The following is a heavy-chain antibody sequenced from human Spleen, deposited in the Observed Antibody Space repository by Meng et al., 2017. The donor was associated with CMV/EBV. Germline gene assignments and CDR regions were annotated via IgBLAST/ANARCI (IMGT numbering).Heavy chain of an antibody. CDR1: VGSVSGYD. CDR2: INNSEST. J-gene: IGHJ5*02. Sequence: QAQLQQWGAGPLKSSDALSLTFACDVGSVSGYDWSWIRQPPGKGLELIGEINNSESTYYNPSLKSRVTISVDTYKNQFSLKLSSVSAADTAVYYCSRTTYSSSGYPSGFDPWGQGTLVTVSS. CDR3: SRTTYSSSGYPSGFDP. V-gene: IGHV4-34*02. D-gene: IGHD6-13*01.